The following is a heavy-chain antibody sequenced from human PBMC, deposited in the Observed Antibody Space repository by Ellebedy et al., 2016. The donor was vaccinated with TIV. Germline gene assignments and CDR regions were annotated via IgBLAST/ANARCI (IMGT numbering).Heavy chain of an antibody. CDR3: FGVRGLNPY. CDR1: GDSLSSTTYY. V-gene: IGHV4-39*01. CDR2: IYYSGST. Sequence: MPGGSLRLSCTVSGDSLSSTTYYWGWNRQPPGKGLEWIGSIYYSGSTYYNPSLKSRLTISVDASKNQFSLKLSSVTAADTAVYYCFGVRGLNPYWGQGTLVTVSP. J-gene: IGHJ4*02. D-gene: IGHD3-10*01.